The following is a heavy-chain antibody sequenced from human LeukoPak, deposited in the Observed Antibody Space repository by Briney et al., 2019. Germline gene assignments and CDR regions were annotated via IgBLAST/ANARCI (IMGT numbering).Heavy chain of an antibody. CDR3: ARGELWFAEVGQPIYYMDV. CDR1: GGSISSSSDY. V-gene: IGHV4-39*07. D-gene: IGHD3-10*01. CDR2: IYYSGST. Sequence: SETLSLTCTVSGGSISSSSDYWGWIRQPPGKGLEWIGSIYYSGSTYYNPSLKSRVTISVDTSKNQFSLKLTSVTAADTAVYFCARGELWFAEVGQPIYYMDVWGKGTTVTVSS. J-gene: IGHJ6*03.